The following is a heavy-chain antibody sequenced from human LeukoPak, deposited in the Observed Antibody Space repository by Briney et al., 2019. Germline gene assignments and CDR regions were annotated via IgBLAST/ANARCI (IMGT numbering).Heavy chain of an antibody. V-gene: IGHV3-23*01. Sequence: GGSLRLSCAASGFTFSSYAMSWVRQAPGKGLEWVSAISDSGGSTYYADFVKGRFTISRDNSKNTLYLQMNSLRAEDTAVYYCAKVGEYSYGSYYYYGMDVWGQGTTVTVSS. CDR3: AKVGEYSYGSYYYYGMDV. D-gene: IGHD5-18*01. J-gene: IGHJ6*02. CDR1: GFTFSSYA. CDR2: ISDSGGST.